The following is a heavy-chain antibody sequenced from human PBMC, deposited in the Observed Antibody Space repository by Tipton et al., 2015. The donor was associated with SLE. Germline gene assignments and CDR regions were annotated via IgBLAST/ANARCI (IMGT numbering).Heavy chain of an antibody. J-gene: IGHJ3*02. CDR3: ARELGMVAFDI. CDR2: IYYSGST. CDR1: GGSISSYY. V-gene: IGHV4-59*01. Sequence: TLSLTCTVSGGSISSYYWSWIRQPPGKGMEWIGNIYYSGSTNYNPSLKSRVTISVDTSKNQFSLKLSSVTAADTAVYYCARELGMVAFDIWGQGTMVTVSS. D-gene: IGHD7-27*01.